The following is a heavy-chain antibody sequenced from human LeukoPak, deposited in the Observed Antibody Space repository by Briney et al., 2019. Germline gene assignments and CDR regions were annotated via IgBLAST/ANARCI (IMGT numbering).Heavy chain of an antibody. CDR2: INPNTGGT. Sequence: ASVKVSCKASGYTFTGYYMHCVRQASGQGLEWMGWINPNTGGTNYAQKFQGRVTMTRDTSISTAYMELSRLTSDDTAFYYCARGGVAAAGPYAFDIWGQGTMVTVSS. CDR1: GYTFTGYY. V-gene: IGHV1-2*02. J-gene: IGHJ3*02. D-gene: IGHD6-13*01. CDR3: ARGGVAAAGPYAFDI.